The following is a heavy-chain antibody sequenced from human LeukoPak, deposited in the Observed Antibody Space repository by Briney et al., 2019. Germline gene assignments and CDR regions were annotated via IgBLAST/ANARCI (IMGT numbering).Heavy chain of an antibody. CDR1: GGTFSSCA. V-gene: IGHV1-69*04. CDR2: IIPILGIA. J-gene: IGHJ5*02. Sequence: GASVKVSCRASGGTFSSCAISWVRQAPGQGLEWMGRIIPILGIANYAQKFQGRVTITADKSTSTAYMELSSLRSEDTAVYYCARQAARPNNWFDPWGQGTLVTVSS. CDR3: ARQAARPNNWFDP. D-gene: IGHD6-13*01.